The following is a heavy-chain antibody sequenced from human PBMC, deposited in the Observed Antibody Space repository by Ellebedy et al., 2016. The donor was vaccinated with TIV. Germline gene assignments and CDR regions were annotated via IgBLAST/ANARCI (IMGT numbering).Heavy chain of an antibody. V-gene: IGHV1-18*01. J-gene: IGHJ4*02. D-gene: IGHD3-10*01. CDR2: ISAYNGNT. CDR1: GYTFSSYG. CDR3: ARDSGLLWFGEVLPPGFTFDY. Sequence: ASVKVSCKASGYTFSSYGFSWVRQAPGQGLEWMGWISAYNGNTKYAQKLQDRVTMTTETSTTTAYMELRSLRSDDTAVYYCARDSGLLWFGEVLPPGFTFDYWGQGTLVTVSS.